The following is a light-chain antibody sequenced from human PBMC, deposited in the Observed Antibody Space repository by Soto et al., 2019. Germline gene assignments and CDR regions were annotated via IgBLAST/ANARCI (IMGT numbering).Light chain of an antibody. CDR1: RDISTW. V-gene: IGKV1D-12*01. J-gene: IGKJ2*01. CDR3: QQANSFPFI. CDR2: GAS. Sequence: DIQMTQSPSSVSASVGDRVTITCRASRDISTWLAWYQQKPGKATKLLIYGASNLQSGVPSRFSGRGSGTDFTLTISSLQPEDFGPYYCQQANSFPFIVAQGTKVDIK.